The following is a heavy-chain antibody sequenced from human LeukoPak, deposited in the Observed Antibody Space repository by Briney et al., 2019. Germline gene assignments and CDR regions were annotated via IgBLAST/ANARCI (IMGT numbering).Heavy chain of an antibody. J-gene: IGHJ4*02. CDR3: TRDWSAHYFDY. CDR2: ISSSSAL. Sequence: GGSQRLSCAASGFSFSTYGFNWVRQAPGKGQEWVSYISSSSALYYTDSVKGRFTISRDNAKNSLYLQMNSLRAEDTAVYYCTRDWSAHYFDYWGQGILVTISS. CDR1: GFSFSTYG. V-gene: IGHV3-48*04.